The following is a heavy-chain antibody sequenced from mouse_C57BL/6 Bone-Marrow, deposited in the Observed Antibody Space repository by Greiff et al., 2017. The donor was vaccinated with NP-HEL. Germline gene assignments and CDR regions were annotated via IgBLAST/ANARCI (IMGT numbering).Heavy chain of an antibody. CDR1: GFTFSSYA. V-gene: IGHV5-4*01. Sequence: EVMLVESGGGLVKPGGSLKLSCAASGFTFSSYAMSWVRQTPEKRLEWVATISDGGSYTYYPDNVKGRFTISRDNAKNNLYLQMSHLKSEDTAMYYCARDLDGYYDSWGQGTTLTVSS. D-gene: IGHD2-3*01. J-gene: IGHJ2*01. CDR3: ARDLDGYYDS. CDR2: ISDGGSYT.